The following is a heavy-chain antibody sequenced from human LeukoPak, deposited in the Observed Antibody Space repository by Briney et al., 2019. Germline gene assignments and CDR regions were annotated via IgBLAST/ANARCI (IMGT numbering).Heavy chain of an antibody. Sequence: PSETLCLTCTVSGGSISSSSYYWGWIRQPPGKGLEWIGSIYYSGSTYYNPSLKSRVTISVDTSKNQFSLKLSSVTAADTAVYYCARHSGYSSGWYVTLDAFDIWGQGTMVTVSA. CDR3: ARHSGYSSGWYVTLDAFDI. V-gene: IGHV4-39*01. CDR1: GGSISSSSYY. D-gene: IGHD6-19*01. J-gene: IGHJ3*02. CDR2: IYYSGST.